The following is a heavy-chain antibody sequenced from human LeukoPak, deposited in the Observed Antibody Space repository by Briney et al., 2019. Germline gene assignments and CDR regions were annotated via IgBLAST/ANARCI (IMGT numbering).Heavy chain of an antibody. CDR1: GFTFSSYE. CDR2: ISSSGSTI. Sequence: NPGGSLRLSCAASGFTFSSYEMNWVRQAPGKGLEWVSYISSSGSTIYYADSVKGRFTISRDNAKNSLYLQMNSLRAEDTAVYYCARGPGEQCLVPWYFDLSGRGTLVTVSS. CDR3: ARGPGEQCLVPWYFDL. J-gene: IGHJ2*01. V-gene: IGHV3-48*03. D-gene: IGHD6-19*01.